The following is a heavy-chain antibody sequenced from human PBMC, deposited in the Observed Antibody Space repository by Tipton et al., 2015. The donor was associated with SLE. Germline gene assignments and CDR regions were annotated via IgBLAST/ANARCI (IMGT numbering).Heavy chain of an antibody. Sequence: TLSLTCTVSGDSISSYYWSWIRQPPGRGLEWIGYIYYSGSTGYNPSLKSRVTISVDRSKNQFSLKLSSVTAADTAVYYCARGYSSSLDRNWFDPWGQGTLVTVSA. D-gene: IGHD6-6*01. CDR3: ARGYSSSLDRNWFDP. CDR1: GDSISSYY. V-gene: IGHV4-59*01. J-gene: IGHJ5*02. CDR2: IYYSGST.